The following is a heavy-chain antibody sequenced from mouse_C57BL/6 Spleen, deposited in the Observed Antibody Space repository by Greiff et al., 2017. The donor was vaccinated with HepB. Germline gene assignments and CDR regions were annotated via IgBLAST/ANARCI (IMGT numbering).Heavy chain of an antibody. V-gene: IGHV1-5*01. D-gene: IGHD4-1*02. CDR2: IYPGNSDT. J-gene: IGHJ1*03. CDR3: TRSYQLGNWYFDV. Sequence: VQLQQSGTVLARPGASVKMSCKTSGYTFTSYWMHWVKQRPGQGLEWIGAIYPGNSDTSYNQKFKGKAKLTAVTSASTAYMELSSLTNEDSAVYYCTRSYQLGNWYFDVWGTGTTVTVSS. CDR1: GYTFTSYW.